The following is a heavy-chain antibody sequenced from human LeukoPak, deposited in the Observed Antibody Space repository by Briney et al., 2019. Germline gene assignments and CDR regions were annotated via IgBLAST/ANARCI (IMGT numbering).Heavy chain of an antibody. D-gene: IGHD7-27*01. Sequence: SETLSLTCTVSGGSISSYYWSWIRQPPGKGLEWIGYIYYSGGTNYNPSLKSRVTISVDTSKNQFSLKLSSVTAADTAVYYCARDRLGIDYWGQGTLVTVSS. V-gene: IGHV4-59*01. CDR1: GGSISSYY. CDR3: ARDRLGIDY. J-gene: IGHJ4*02. CDR2: IYYSGGT.